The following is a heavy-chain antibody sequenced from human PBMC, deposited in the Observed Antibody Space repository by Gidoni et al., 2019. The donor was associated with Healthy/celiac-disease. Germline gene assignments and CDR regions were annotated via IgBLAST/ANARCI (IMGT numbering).Heavy chain of an antibody. CDR1: GGTFSSYA. Sequence: QVQLVQSGAEVKKPGSSVKVSCKASGGTFSSYAISWVRQAPGQGLEWMGGIIPIFGTANYAQKFQGRVTITADESTSTAYMELSSLRSEDTAVYYCARDTGRYYDSSGYLKGDFDYWGQGTLVTVSS. J-gene: IGHJ4*02. CDR3: ARDTGRYYDSSGYLKGDFDY. V-gene: IGHV1-69*01. CDR2: IIPIFGTA. D-gene: IGHD3-22*01.